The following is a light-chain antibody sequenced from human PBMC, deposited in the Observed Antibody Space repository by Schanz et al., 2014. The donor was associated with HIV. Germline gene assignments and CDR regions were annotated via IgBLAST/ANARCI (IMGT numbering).Light chain of an antibody. J-gene: IGLJ3*02. CDR3: AAWDDNLDGWV. V-gene: IGLV1-44*01. Sequence: QSVLTQPPSASGTPGQRVTISCSVSSSNIGSNAVNWFQHLPGTAPKLLIYNSYHRPSGVPDRFSGSTSDTSASLAISGLQSEDEADYYCAAWDDNLDGWVFGGGTKLTVL. CDR1: SSNIGSNA. CDR2: NSY.